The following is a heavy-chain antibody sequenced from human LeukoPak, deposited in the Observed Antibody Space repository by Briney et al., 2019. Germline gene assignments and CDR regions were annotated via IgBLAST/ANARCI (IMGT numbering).Heavy chain of an antibody. V-gene: IGHV5-10-1*01. J-gene: IGHJ5*02. CDR1: GYSFTSYW. CDR2: IDPSDSYT. Sequence: GESLRISCKGSGYSFTSYWISWVRQMPGKGLEWMGRIDPSDSYTNYSPSFQGHVTISADKSISTAYLQWSSLKASDTAMYYCAGLGYSGYDPNWFDPWEQGTLVTVSS. D-gene: IGHD5-12*01. CDR3: AGLGYSGYDPNWFDP.